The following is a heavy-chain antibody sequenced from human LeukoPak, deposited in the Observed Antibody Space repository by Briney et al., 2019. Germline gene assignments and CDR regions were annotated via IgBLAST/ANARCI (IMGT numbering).Heavy chain of an antibody. CDR1: GFTFSSYA. CDR2: ISYDGSNK. J-gene: IGHJ2*01. V-gene: IGHV3-30*01. CDR3: AKAGLLRNIDWSSHSFFDR. Sequence: GGSLRLSCAASGFTFSSYAMHWVRQAPGKGLEWVSVISYDGSNKYYADSVKGRFTISRDNSKNSLYLQMNSLRAEDPAVYYCAKAGLLRNIDWSSHSFFDRGSGGTL. D-gene: IGHD3-9*01.